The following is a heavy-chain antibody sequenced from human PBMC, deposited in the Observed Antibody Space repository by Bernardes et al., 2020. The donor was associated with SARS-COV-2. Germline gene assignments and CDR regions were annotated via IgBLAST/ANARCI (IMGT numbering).Heavy chain of an antibody. CDR1: HFIVNIYG. CDR3: ARGSGPSGGINLDY. J-gene: IGHJ4*02. CDR2: MWYDGTTK. V-gene: IGHV3-33*08. D-gene: IGHD2-15*01. Sequence: GGSLRLSCAASHFIVNIYGMHWVRQTPGKGLEWVAFMWYDGTTKYYSDSVKGRFTISGDKSKNTVYLQMNSLRAEDTAVYYCARGSGPSGGINLDYWGQGTLVTVSS.